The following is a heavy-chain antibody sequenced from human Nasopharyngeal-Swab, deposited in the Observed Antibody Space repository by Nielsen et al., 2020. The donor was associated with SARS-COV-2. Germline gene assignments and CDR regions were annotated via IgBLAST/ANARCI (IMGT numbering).Heavy chain of an antibody. CDR2: ISSSSSTI. Sequence: GESLKISCAASGFTFSSYSMNWVRQAPGKGLEWVSYISSSSSTIYYADSVKGRFTISRDRSKNTLYLQMNSLRAEDTAVYYCAKIAVTMSLKEFDYWGQGTLVTVSS. CDR3: AKIAVTMSLKEFDY. J-gene: IGHJ4*02. D-gene: IGHD4-17*01. CDR1: GFTFSSYS. V-gene: IGHV3-48*01.